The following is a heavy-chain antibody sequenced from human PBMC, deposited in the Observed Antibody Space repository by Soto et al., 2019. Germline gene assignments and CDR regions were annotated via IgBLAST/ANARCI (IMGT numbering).Heavy chain of an antibody. V-gene: IGHV3-64*07. CDR1: GFAFNSYA. J-gene: IGHJ4*02. CDR2: ISGNGGST. D-gene: IGHD3-3*01. CDR3: ARVFAYPRGYLDY. Sequence: EVQLVESGGGLVQPGGSLRLSCAASGFAFNSYALYWVRQAPGKGLEYVSVISGNGGSTYYADSVKGRFTISRDNSKNTLYLQMGSLRAEDMAVYYCARVFAYPRGYLDYWGQGTLVTVSS.